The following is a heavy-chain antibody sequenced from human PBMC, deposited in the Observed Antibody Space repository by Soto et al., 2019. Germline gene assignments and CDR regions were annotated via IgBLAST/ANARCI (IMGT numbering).Heavy chain of an antibody. D-gene: IGHD3-3*01. V-gene: IGHV4-4*02. J-gene: IGHJ6*02. CDR3: DIMFWRGYYYYYGMDV. CDR2: IYHSGST. CDR1: GGSISSSNW. Sequence: SETLSLTCAVSGGSISSSNWWSWVRQPPGKGLEWIGEIYHSGSTNYNPSLKSRVTISVDKSKNQFSLKLSSVTAADTAVYYCDIMFWRGYYYYYGMDVWGQGTTVTVSS.